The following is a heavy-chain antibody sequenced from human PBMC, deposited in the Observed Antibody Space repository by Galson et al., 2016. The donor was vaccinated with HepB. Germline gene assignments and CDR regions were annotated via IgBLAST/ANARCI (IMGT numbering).Heavy chain of an antibody. J-gene: IGHJ6*02. V-gene: IGHV5-10-1*01. D-gene: IGHD5-18*01. CDR2: IDPSDSSI. CDR3: ARLAVVYGLDV. Sequence: QSGAEVKKPGESLRISCKGSGFSFTSYWIGWVRQMPGKGLEWMGRIDPSDSSINYSPSFQGHVTISADKSTSTAYLQWNSLKASDTAMYYCARLAVVYGLDVWGQGTTVTVAS. CDR1: GFSFTSYW.